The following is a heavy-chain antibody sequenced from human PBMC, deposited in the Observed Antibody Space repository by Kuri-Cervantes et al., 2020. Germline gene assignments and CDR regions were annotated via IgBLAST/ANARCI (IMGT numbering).Heavy chain of an antibody. D-gene: IGHD6-19*01. CDR2: ISWDGGST. V-gene: IGHV3-43D*03. CDR1: GFTFDDYA. Sequence: LSLTCAASGFTFDDYAMHWVRQAPGKGLEWVSLISWDGGSTYYADSVKGRFTISRDNSKNSLYLQMNSLRAEDTALYYCAKSSRTVAGPFDYWGQGTLVTVSS. J-gene: IGHJ4*02. CDR3: AKSSRTVAGPFDY.